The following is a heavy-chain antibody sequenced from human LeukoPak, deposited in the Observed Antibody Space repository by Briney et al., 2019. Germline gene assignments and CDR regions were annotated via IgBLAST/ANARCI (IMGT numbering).Heavy chain of an antibody. CDR2: FGGSGGTI. V-gene: IGHV3-23*01. CDR3: EKSDCGGDCHLLDY. Sequence: QPGGSLRLSCAASGFTFSSYAMSWVRQAPGKGLEWVSHFGGSGGTIYYADSVKGRFTISRDNSKNTLYLQMSSLRAEDTAVYYCEKSDCGGDCHLLDYWGQGTLVTVSS. CDR1: GFTFSSYA. D-gene: IGHD2-21*02. J-gene: IGHJ4*02.